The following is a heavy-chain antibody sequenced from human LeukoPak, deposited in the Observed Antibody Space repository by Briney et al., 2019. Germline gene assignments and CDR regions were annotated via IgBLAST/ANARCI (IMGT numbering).Heavy chain of an antibody. D-gene: IGHD6-19*01. J-gene: IGHJ6*02. Sequence: PSETLSLTCTVSGGSISSYYWSWIRQPPGKGLEWIGYTYYSGSTNYNPSLKSRVTISVDTSKNQFSLKLSSVTAADTAVYYCARDRRERIAVAGSDYYYYYGMDVWGQGTTVTVSS. V-gene: IGHV4-59*01. CDR1: GGSISSYY. CDR2: TYYSGST. CDR3: ARDRRERIAVAGSDYYYYYGMDV.